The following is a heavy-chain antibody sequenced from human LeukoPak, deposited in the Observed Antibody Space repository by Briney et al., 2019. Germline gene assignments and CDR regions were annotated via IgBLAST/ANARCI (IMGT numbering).Heavy chain of an antibody. CDR1: GFTFTSYA. J-gene: IGHJ6*03. CDR2: INAGNGNT. D-gene: IGHD3-3*01. CDR3: ASTRFLEWLYTPPYYYYYMDV. V-gene: IGHV1-3*01. Sequence: GGSLRLSCAASGFTFTSYAMHWVRQAPGQRLEWMGWINAGNGNTKYSQKFQGRVTITRDTSASTAYMELSSLRSEDTAVYYCASTRFLEWLYTPPYYYYYMDVWGKGTTVTVSS.